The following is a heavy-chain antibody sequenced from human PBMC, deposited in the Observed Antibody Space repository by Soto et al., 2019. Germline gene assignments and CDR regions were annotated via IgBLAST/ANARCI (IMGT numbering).Heavy chain of an antibody. D-gene: IGHD6-13*01. J-gene: IGHJ5*02. CDR3: ARDPRGITRQSSKAAAGTGWFDR. V-gene: IGHV1-18*01. CDR2: ISAYNGNT. Sequence: QVQLVQSGAEVKKPGASVKVSCKASGYTFTSYGISWVRQAPGQGLEWMGWISAYNGNTNYAQKLQGRLTMTTDPSTSTDYMELRSLRADDTGVYYCARDPRGITRQSSKAAAGTGWFDRWGQGTLVSVSS. CDR1: GYTFTSYG.